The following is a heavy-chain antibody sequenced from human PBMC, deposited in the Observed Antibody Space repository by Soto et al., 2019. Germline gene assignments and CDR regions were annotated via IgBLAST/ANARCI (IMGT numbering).Heavy chain of an antibody. CDR3: AKRGAYNSGWVGDIDY. V-gene: IGHV3-23*01. Sequence: EVQLLESGGGLVQPGGSLRLSCAASGFTFSNYAMSWVRQAPGKGLGWVSSITNSGRSTYYADSVKGRFTISRDNSKNTLSMKKNSLRDEDTAVYYCAKRGAYNSGWVGDIDYWGQGTLVIVSS. J-gene: IGHJ4*02. CDR1: GFTFSNYA. CDR2: ITNSGRST. D-gene: IGHD6-19*01.